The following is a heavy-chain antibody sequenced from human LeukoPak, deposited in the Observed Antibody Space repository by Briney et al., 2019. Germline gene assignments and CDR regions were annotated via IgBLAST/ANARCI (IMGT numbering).Heavy chain of an antibody. J-gene: IGHJ1*01. Sequence: PGESLKISCKTSGYSFTSYWIAWVRQMPGKGLEWMAIIHPGDSNTRYSPSFQGQVTISADKSIDTAFLQWSSLKASDTAMYYCAISAHGYFQYWGLGTLVTVSS. CDR3: AISAHGYFQY. D-gene: IGHD6-13*01. CDR2: IHPGDSNT. CDR1: GYSFTSYW. V-gene: IGHV5-51*03.